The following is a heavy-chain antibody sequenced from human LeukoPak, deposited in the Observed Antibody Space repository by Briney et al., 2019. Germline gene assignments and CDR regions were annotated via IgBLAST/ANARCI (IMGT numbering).Heavy chain of an antibody. CDR3: ARGGGLDA. J-gene: IGHJ6*02. Sequence: GGSLRLSCAASGFTFSRYWMNWARQAPGKGLEWVASINHNGNVNYYVDSVKGRFTISRDNAKNSLYLQMSNLRAEDTAVYFCARGGGLDAWGQGATVTVSS. D-gene: IGHD3-16*01. CDR2: INHNGNVN. CDR1: GFTFSRYW. V-gene: IGHV3-7*03.